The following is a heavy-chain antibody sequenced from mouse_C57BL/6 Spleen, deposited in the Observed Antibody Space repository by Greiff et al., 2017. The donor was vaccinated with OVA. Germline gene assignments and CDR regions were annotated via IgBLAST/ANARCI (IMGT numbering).Heavy chain of an antibody. CDR1: GFNIKDYY. CDR3: TYDGYPYYYAMDY. V-gene: IGHV14-1*01. CDR2: IDPEDGDT. J-gene: IGHJ4*01. D-gene: IGHD2-3*01. Sequence: VQLKESGAELVRPGASVKLSCTASGFNIKDYYMHWVKQRPEQGLEWIGRIDPEDGDTEYAPKFQGKATMTADTSANTAYLQLSSLTSEDTAVYYCTYDGYPYYYAMDYWGQGTSVTVSS.